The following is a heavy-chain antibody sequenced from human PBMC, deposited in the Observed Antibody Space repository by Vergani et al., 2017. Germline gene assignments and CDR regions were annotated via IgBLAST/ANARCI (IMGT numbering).Heavy chain of an antibody. CDR1: GFTFSSYW. Sequence: VKLEESGGGVVQPGRSLRLSCAASGFTFSSYWMHWVRHTPEKGLVWVSRINTDGSWTTYADSVKGRFTISRDNAKNTLYLQMNSLRVEETAVYYCARGKDCGGSSCNGSPYYGLDRWGQGTTVTVSS. J-gene: IGHJ6*02. V-gene: IGHV3-74*02. CDR3: ARGKDCGGSSCNGSPYYGLDR. CDR2: INTDGSWT. D-gene: IGHD2-15*01.